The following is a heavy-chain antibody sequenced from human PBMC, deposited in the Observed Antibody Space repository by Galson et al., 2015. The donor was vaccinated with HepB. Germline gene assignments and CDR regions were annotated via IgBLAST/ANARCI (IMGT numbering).Heavy chain of an antibody. CDR1: GFTFSSYA. CDR2: ISYDGSNK. D-gene: IGHD6-13*01. Sequence: SLRLSCAASGFTFSSYAMHWVRQAPGKGLEWVAVISYDGSNKYYADSVKGRFTISRDNSKNTLYLQMNSLRAEDTAVYYCARSIAAAGSYYYYYYGMDVWGQGTTVTVSS. J-gene: IGHJ6*02. CDR3: ARSIAAAGSYYYYYYGMDV. V-gene: IGHV3-30-3*01.